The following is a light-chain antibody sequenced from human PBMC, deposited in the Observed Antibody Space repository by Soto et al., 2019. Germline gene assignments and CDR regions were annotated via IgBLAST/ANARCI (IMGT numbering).Light chain of an antibody. CDR2: DVS. CDR3: CSYAGSYTWV. J-gene: IGLJ3*02. V-gene: IGLV2-11*01. Sequence: QSVLTQPRSVSGSPGQSVTISCTGTSSDVGGYNYVSWYQQHPGKAPKLMIYDVSKRPSGVPDRFSGSKSGNTASLTISGLQAEDEADYYCCSYAGSYTWVFGGRTQLTVL. CDR1: SSDVGGYNY.